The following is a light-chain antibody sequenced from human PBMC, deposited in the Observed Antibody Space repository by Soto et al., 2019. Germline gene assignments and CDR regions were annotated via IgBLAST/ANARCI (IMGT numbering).Light chain of an antibody. J-gene: IGLJ1*01. Sequence: QAVVTQPPSVSGAPGQRITISCTGSSSNIGADYDVHWYQQFPGTAPKLLIDGNVDRPSGVPDRFSASKSGTSASLAITGLQAEDEADYYCQAYDTSLSGVVFGTGTKLTV. CDR2: GNV. CDR1: SSNIGADYD. CDR3: QAYDTSLSGVV. V-gene: IGLV1-40*01.